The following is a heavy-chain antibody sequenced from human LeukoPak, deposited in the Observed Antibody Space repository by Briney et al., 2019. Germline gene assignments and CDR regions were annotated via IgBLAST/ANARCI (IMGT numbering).Heavy chain of an antibody. D-gene: IGHD6-19*01. V-gene: IGHV3-9*01. CDR1: GFTFDDYA. CDR2: ISWNSGRI. CDR3: AKDRSSGWYEGYYFDY. Sequence: PGRSLRLSCAASGFTFDDYAMHWVRQAPGEGLEWGSGISWNSGRIDYADSVKGRFTISRDNDKNFLYLQMNSLRAEDTALYYCAKDRSSGWYEGYYFDYWGQGTLVTVSS. J-gene: IGHJ4*02.